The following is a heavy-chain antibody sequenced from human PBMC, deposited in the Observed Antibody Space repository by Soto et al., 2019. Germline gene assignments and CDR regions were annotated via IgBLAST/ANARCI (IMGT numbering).Heavy chain of an antibody. CDR2: ISHDGNQK. CDR1: GFSFSVYF. J-gene: IGHJ3*02. CDR3: VRGPEHGALDM. V-gene: IGHV3-30-3*01. Sequence: QVQLVESGGGVVQPGRSLRLSCAASGFSFSVYFIHWVRQAPGKGLEWVADISHDGNQKDYADSVKGRITISRDNSKNTVYRQMNSLRVEDTAEYYCVRGPEHGALDMWGQGTMITVSS.